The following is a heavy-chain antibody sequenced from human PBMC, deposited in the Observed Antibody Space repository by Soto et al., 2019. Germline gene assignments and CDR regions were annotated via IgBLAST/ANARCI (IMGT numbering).Heavy chain of an antibody. V-gene: IGHV1-3*01. J-gene: IGHJ4*02. CDR3: ARVGAPWLTPDFDY. D-gene: IGHD3-22*01. CDR2: INAGNGNT. CDR1: GYTFTSYA. Sequence: QVQPVQSGAEVKKPGASVKVSCKASGYTFTSYAMHWVRQAPGQRLEWMGWINAGNGNTKYSQKFQGRVTITRDTSASTAYMELSSLRSEDTAVYYCARVGAPWLTPDFDYWGQGTLVTVSS.